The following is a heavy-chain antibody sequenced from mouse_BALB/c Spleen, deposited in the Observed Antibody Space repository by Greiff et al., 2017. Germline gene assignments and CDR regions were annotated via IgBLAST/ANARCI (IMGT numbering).Heavy chain of an antibody. CDR1: GFTFSSYT. J-gene: IGHJ3*01. CDR2: ISSGGGNT. V-gene: IGHV5-9*03. CDR3: ARYGITTGGWFAY. Sequence: EVMLVESGGGLVKPGGSLKLSCAASGFTFSSYTMSWVRQTPEKRLEWVATISSGGGNTYYPDSVKGRFTISRDNAKNNLYLQMSSLRSEDTALYYCARYGITTGGWFAYWGQGTLVTVSA. D-gene: IGHD1-1*01.